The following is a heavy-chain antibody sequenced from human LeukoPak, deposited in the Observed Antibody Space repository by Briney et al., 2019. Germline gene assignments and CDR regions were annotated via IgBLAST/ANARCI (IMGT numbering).Heavy chain of an antibody. Sequence: SETLSLTCTVSGGSISSYYWSWIRQPAGKGLEWIGRIYTSGSTNYNPSLRSRVTMSVDKSKNQFSLKLSSVTAADTAVFYCAREHRPPSSSWYGFDYWGQGTLVTVSS. J-gene: IGHJ4*02. D-gene: IGHD6-13*01. CDR1: GGSISSYY. CDR2: IYTSGST. V-gene: IGHV4-4*07. CDR3: AREHRPPSSSWYGFDY.